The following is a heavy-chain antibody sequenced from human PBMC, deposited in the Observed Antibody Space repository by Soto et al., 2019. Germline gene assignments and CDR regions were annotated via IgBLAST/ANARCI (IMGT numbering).Heavy chain of an antibody. J-gene: IGHJ4*02. Sequence: QAQLVESGGGVVQPGRSLRLSCAASELPFTDYSMHWVRQTADKGLEWVAFISHDGRNTFYSDSVKGRFTISRDDSRSRLVLQMSGVTVEDTAIYYCAVDGVPTSSFRYYYFRFWGRGTLVTVSS. V-gene: IGHV3-30*04. D-gene: IGHD3-9*01. CDR3: AVDGVPTSSFRYYYFRF. CDR1: ELPFTDYS. CDR2: ISHDGRNT.